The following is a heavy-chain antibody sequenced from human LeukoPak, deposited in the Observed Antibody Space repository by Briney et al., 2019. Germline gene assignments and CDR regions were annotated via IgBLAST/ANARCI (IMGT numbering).Heavy chain of an antibody. CDR2: IYHSGST. CDR3: ARRRYYASGPFDP. D-gene: IGHD3-10*01. CDR1: GYSISSGYY. V-gene: IGHV4-38-2*02. Sequence: SETLSLTCTVSGYSISSGYYWGWIRPPPGKGLEWIGSIYHSGSTYYNPSLKSRVTISVDTSKNQFSLKLSSVTAADTAVYYCARRRYYASGPFDPWGQGTLVTVSS. J-gene: IGHJ5*02.